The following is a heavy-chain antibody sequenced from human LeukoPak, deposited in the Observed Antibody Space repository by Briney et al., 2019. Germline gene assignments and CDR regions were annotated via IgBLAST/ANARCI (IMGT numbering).Heavy chain of an antibody. D-gene: IGHD5-18*01. V-gene: IGHV4-34*01. J-gene: IGHJ5*02. CDR1: GGSLSGYY. CDR3: ARGLRGYSYGNWFDP. Sequence: PSETLSLTCAVEGGSLSGYYWSWIRQPPGKGLEWIGEINHGGITTYNPSLRSRVSISIDTSKMQFSLKLRAVTAADRAVYYCARGLRGYSYGNWFDPWGQGTLVTVSS. CDR2: INHGGIT.